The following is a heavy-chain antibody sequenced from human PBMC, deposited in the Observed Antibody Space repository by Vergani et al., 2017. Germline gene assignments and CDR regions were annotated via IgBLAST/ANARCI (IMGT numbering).Heavy chain of an antibody. CDR2: INSDGSST. D-gene: IGHD2-2*01. CDR3: ARVGIVVVPAAPFDY. CDR1: GFTFSSYW. J-gene: IGHJ4*02. V-gene: IGHV3-74*01. Sequence: EVQLVESGGGLVQPGGSLRLSCAASGFTFSSYWMHWVRQAPGKGLVWVSRINSDGSSTSYADSVKGRFTIPRDNAKKTLYLQMNSLRAEDTAVYYCARVGIVVVPAAPFDYWGQGTLVTVSS.